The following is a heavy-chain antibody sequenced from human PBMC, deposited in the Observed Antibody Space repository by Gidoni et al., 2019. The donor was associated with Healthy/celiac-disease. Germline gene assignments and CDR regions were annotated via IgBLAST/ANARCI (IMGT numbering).Heavy chain of an antibody. J-gene: IGHJ5*02. V-gene: IGHV2-70*15. CDR1: GFSLSTSGRC. CDR2: IDWDDDK. Sequence: QVTLRESGPALVKPTQTLTLTCTFSGFSLSTSGRCVSWIRQPPGKALEWLARIDWDDDKYYSTSLKTRLTISKDTSKNQVVLTMTNMDPVDTATYYCARSYYRGNWFDPWGQGTLVTVSS. D-gene: IGHD3-22*01. CDR3: ARSYYRGNWFDP.